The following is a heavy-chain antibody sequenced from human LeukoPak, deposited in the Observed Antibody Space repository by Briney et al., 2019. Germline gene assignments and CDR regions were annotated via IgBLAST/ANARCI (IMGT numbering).Heavy chain of an antibody. Sequence: PGGSLRLSCAASGFIVSSKYMSWVRQAPGKGLEWVSIIFSGDSTYYADSVKGRFTITRDNSKNTVYLQMNSLRAEDTAVYYCAKVGAVAAVDCWGQGTLVTVSS. J-gene: IGHJ4*02. CDR1: GFIVSSKY. D-gene: IGHD6-19*01. CDR3: AKVGAVAAVDC. CDR2: IFSGDST. V-gene: IGHV3-66*01.